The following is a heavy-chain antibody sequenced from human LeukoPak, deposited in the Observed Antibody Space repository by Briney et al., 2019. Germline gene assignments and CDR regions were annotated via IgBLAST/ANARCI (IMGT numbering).Heavy chain of an antibody. V-gene: IGHV4-34*01. J-gene: IGHJ4*02. CDR3: ASRIPADGPAEDC. D-gene: IGHD6-13*01. Sequence: PSETLSLTCAVYGGSFSGYYWSWIRQPPGKGLEWIGEINHSGSTNYNPSLKSRVTISVDTSKNQFSLKLSSVTAADTAVYYCASRIPADGPAEDCWGQGTLVTVSS. CDR2: INHSGST. CDR1: GGSFSGYY.